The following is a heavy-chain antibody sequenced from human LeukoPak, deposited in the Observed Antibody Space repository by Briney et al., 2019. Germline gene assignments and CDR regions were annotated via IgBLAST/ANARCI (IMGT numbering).Heavy chain of an antibody. D-gene: IGHD6-6*01. J-gene: IGHJ6*03. V-gene: IGHV3-30-3*01. CDR3: ASSSAYYYYMDV. CDR2: ISYDGSNK. Sequence: GGSLRLSCAASGFTFSSYAMHWVRQAPGKGLEWVAVISYDGSNKYYADSVKGRFTISRDNSKNTLYLQMNSLRAEDTAVYYCASSSAYYYYMDVWGKGTTVTVSS. CDR1: GFTFSSYA.